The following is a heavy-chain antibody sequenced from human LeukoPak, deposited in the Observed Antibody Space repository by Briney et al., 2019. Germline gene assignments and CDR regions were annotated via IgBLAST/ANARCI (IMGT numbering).Heavy chain of an antibody. CDR1: GFTFSSYA. CDR2: ISYDGSNK. Sequence: PGRPLRLSCAASGFTFSSYAMHWVRQAPGKGLEWVAVISYDGSNKYYADSVKGRFTISRDNSKNTLYLQMNSLRAEDTAVYYCARSDPTELVVAAGYDYWGQGTLVTVSS. J-gene: IGHJ4*02. V-gene: IGHV3-30-3*01. D-gene: IGHD2-15*01. CDR3: ARSDPTELVVAAGYDY.